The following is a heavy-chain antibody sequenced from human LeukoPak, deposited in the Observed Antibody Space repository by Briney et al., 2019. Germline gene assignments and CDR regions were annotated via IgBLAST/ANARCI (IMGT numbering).Heavy chain of an antibody. D-gene: IGHD5-18*01. CDR1: GGSISSSNW. CDR2: IYHSGST. CDR3: ASWTQLKGYFDY. V-gene: IGHV4-4*02. J-gene: IGHJ4*02. Sequence: PSGTLSLTCAVSGGSISSSNWWSWVRQPPGKGLEWIGEIYHSGSTYYNPSLKSRVTISVDKSKNQLSLKLSSVTAADTAVYYCASWTQLKGYFDYWGQGTLVTVSS.